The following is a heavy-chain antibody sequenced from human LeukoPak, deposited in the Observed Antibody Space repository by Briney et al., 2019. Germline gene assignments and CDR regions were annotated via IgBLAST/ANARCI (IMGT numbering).Heavy chain of an antibody. CDR2: ISSRGGNT. J-gene: IGHJ3*02. D-gene: IGHD2-15*01. V-gene: IGHV3-23*01. Sequence: GGSLRLSCAASGFTFSSNAMSWVRQAPGKGLEWVSGISSRGGNTYYADSAKGRFTISRDNSKNTLYLQMNSLRAEDTAVYYCAKNGGRSRAFDIWGQGTKVTVSS. CDR3: AKNGGRSRAFDI. CDR1: GFTFSSNA.